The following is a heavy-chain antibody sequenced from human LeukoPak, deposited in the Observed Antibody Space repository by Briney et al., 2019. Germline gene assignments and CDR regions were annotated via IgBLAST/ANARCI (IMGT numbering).Heavy chain of an antibody. V-gene: IGHV3-23*01. CDR3: TRASAGSYRLDY. J-gene: IGHJ4*02. CDR2: ISVTGGST. CDR1: GFTIITYA. Sequence: GGSLRLSCTASGFTIITYALIWLRQAPGKGLEWVSAISVTGGSTFYADSVRGRLTISRDNSKNTLYLQMSSLRAEDTAVYYCTRASAGSYRLDYWGQGTLVTVSS. D-gene: IGHD1-26*01.